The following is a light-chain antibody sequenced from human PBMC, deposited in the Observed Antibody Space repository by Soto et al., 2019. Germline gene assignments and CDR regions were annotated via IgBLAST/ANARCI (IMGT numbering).Light chain of an antibody. V-gene: IGKV3-15*01. CDR2: GAS. Sequence: EIVMTQSPATLSVSPGERATLSSRASQSVSNNLAWYQKKPGQAPRLLIYGASTRATGIPARFSGSGSGTESTLTSSSLQSEDFAFYYCQQYNNWWTFGQGTRVDIK. J-gene: IGKJ1*01. CDR1: QSVSNN. CDR3: QQYNNWWT.